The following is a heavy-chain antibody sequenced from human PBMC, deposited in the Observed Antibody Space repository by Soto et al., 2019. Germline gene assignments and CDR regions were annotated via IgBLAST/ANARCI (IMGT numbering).Heavy chain of an antibody. V-gene: IGHV3-48*03. D-gene: IGHD5-18*01. CDR1: GFTFGSYE. CDR3: AREDTAMVGYYYYGMDV. Sequence: HPGGSLRLSCAASGFTFGSYEMNWVRQAPGKGLEWVSYISSSGSTIYYADSVKGRFTISRDNAKNSLYLQMNSLRAEDTAVYYCAREDTAMVGYYYYGMDVWGQGTTVTVSS. J-gene: IGHJ6*02. CDR2: ISSSGSTI.